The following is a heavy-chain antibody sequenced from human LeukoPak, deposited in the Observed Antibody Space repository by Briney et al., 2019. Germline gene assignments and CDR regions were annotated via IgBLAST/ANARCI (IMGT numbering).Heavy chain of an antibody. J-gene: IGHJ6*03. D-gene: IGHD3-22*01. CDR1: GGSISSGSYY. CDR3: ARVRGSSSGRSDYYYHYMDV. CDR2: IYTSGST. Sequence: TLSLTCTVSGGSISSGSYYWSWIRQPAGKGLEWIGRIYTSGSTNYNPSLKSRVTMSVDTSKNQFSLKLSSVTAADTAVYYCARVRGSSSGRSDYYYHYMDVWGKGTTVTISS. V-gene: IGHV4-61*02.